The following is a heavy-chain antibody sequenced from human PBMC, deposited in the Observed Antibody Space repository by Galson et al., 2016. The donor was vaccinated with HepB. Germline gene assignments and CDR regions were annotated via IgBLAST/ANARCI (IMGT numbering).Heavy chain of an antibody. CDR2: SASGDIT. D-gene: IGHD2-2*01. J-gene: IGHJ4*02. CDR3: AQGRRSGCSSTSCYPFDY. Sequence: SLRLSCAASGLTFRSYAFSWLRQAPGKGLEWVSVSASGDITYYAHSVKGRFTISRDKSSNTLYLQMNTLIAEDTAVYYCAQGRRSGCSSTSCYPFDYWGQGTLVTVPS. CDR1: GLTFRSYA. V-gene: IGHV3-23*01.